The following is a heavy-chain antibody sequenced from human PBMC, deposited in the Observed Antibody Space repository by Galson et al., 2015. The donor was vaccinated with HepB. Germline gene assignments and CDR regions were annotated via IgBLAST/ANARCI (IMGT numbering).Heavy chain of an antibody. CDR2: ISHDGGGT. V-gene: IGHV1-2*02. J-gene: IGHJ5*02. Sequence: SVKVSCKASGYTFTGYYIHWVRQAPGQGLEWMGGISHDGGGTNYAPKFQGRVTMTRDTPISTAYMELSRLRSADTAVYYCARGNVASRRGENWFDPWGQGTLVTVSS. CDR1: GYTFTGYY. D-gene: IGHD3-10*01. CDR3: ARGNVASRRGENWFDP.